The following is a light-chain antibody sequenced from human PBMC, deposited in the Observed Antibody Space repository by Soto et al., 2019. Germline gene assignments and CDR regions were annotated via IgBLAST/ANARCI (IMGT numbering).Light chain of an antibody. Sequence: QSALTQPASVSGSPGQSITISCTGTSSDVGGYNHVSWYQHSPGKAPKLILFAVSDRPSGVSHRFSGSKSGNTASLTISGLQAAVEAAYRCCSYTSLSTVVFGGGTMVTVL. V-gene: IGLV2-14*01. J-gene: IGLJ2*01. CDR3: CSYTSLSTVV. CDR1: SSDVGGYNH. CDR2: AVS.